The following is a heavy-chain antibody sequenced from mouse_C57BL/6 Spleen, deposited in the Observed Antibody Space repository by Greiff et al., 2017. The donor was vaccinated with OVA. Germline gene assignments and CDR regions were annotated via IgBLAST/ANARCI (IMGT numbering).Heavy chain of an antibody. CDR2: IDPETGGT. CDR3: TRKGVTTGVDLFDY. Sequence: QVQLQQSGAELVRPGASVTLSCKASGYTFTDYEMHWVKQTPVHGLEWIGAIDPETGGTAYNQKFKGTAILTADKSSSTAYMELRSLTSEDSAVYYGTRKGVTTGVDLFDYGGQGTTLTVSS. D-gene: IGHD1-1*01. J-gene: IGHJ2*01. V-gene: IGHV1-15*01. CDR1: GYTFTDYE.